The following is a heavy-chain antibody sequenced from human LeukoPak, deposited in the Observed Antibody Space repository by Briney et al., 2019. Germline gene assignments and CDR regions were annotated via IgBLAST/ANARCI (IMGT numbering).Heavy chain of an antibody. D-gene: IGHD6-6*01. Sequence: PGGSLRLSCAASGFTFSSYAMSWVRQAPGKGLEWVSAISGSGGSTYYADSVKGRFTISRDNSKNTLYLQMNSLRAEDTGVCYCAKNLLSSSSQDYFDYWGQGTLVTVSS. V-gene: IGHV3-23*01. CDR1: GFTFSSYA. J-gene: IGHJ4*02. CDR3: AKNLLSSSSQDYFDY. CDR2: ISGSGGST.